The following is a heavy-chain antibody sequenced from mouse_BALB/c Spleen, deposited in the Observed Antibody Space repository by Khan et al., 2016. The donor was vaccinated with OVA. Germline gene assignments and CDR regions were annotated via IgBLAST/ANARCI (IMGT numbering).Heavy chain of an antibody. CDR1: GYTFTSYW. D-gene: IGHD2-14*01. Sequence: QVQLQQSGAELARPGASVKLSCKSSGYTFTSYWMQWVKQRPGQGLEWIGAIYPGDGDTRYTQKFKGKATLTADKSSSTAYMKLSSLASEDSAVYYCASYRYDYVDYWGQGTTLTVSS. CDR2: IYPGDGDT. V-gene: IGHV1-87*01. CDR3: ASYRYDYVDY. J-gene: IGHJ2*01.